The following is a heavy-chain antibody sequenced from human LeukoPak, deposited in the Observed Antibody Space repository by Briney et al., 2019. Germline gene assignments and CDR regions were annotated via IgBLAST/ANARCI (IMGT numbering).Heavy chain of an antibody. CDR1: GGSFSGYY. CDR2: INHSGST. CDR3: ARGRTFGYSSSWYSPI. J-gene: IGHJ4*02. D-gene: IGHD6-13*01. V-gene: IGHV4-34*01. Sequence: SETLSLTCAVYGGSFSGYYWSWIRQPPGKGLEWIGEINHSGSTNYNPSLKSRVTISVDTSKNQFSLKLSSVTAADMAVYYCARGRTFGYSSSWYSPIWGQGTLVTVSS.